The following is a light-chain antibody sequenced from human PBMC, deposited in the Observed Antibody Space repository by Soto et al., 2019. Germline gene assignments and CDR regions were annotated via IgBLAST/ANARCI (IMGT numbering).Light chain of an antibody. Sequence: DIVVTQSPLSLPVTPGEPASISCTSSQSLLHSNGHYYLDWYLQKPGQSPQVLIYSGSNRASGVPERFSGSGSGAHFTLKISRVEAEDVGVYYCMQTRQGRTFGQGTTVEIK. CDR1: QSLLHSNGHYY. CDR3: MQTRQGRT. CDR2: SGS. V-gene: IGKV2-28*01. J-gene: IGKJ1*01.